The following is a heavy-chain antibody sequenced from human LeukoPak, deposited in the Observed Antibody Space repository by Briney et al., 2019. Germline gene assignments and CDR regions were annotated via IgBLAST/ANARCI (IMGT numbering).Heavy chain of an antibody. CDR2: INPNGGGT. Sequence: ASVKVSCKASGYTFTKYFLHWVRQAPGQGLEWMGWINPNGGGTIYAQKFQGRVTMTRDTSISTAYMEVSRLTSDDPAVYYCARDDYGDLQYFENWGQGTLVTVSS. V-gene: IGHV1-2*02. D-gene: IGHD4-17*01. J-gene: IGHJ4*02. CDR3: ARDDYGDLQYFEN. CDR1: GYTFTKYF.